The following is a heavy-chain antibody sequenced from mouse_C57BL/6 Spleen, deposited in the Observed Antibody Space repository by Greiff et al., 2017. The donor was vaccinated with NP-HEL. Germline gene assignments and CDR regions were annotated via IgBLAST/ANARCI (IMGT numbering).Heavy chain of an antibody. J-gene: IGHJ4*01. Sequence: VQLKQSGPVLVKPGASVKMSCKASGYTFTDYYMNWVKQSHGKSLEWIGVINPYNGGTSYNQKFKGKATLTVDKSSSTAYMELNSLTSEDSAVYYCARRSGSSYDYAMDYWGKGTSGTVSS. CDR2: INPYNGGT. CDR1: GYTFTDYY. D-gene: IGHD1-1*01. V-gene: IGHV1-19*01. CDR3: ARRSGSSYDYAMDY.